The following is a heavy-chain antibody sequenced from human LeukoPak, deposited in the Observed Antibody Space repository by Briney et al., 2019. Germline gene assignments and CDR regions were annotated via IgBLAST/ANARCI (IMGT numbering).Heavy chain of an antibody. CDR3: ARGTLGYHYDTSGYHEY. V-gene: IGHV3-74*01. J-gene: IGHJ4*02. CDR1: GFTFSNYW. D-gene: IGHD3-22*01. CDR2: INSDGTIT. Sequence: PGGSLRLSCADSGFTFSNYWVHWIRQAPGKGLVWVSRINSDGTITSYADSVKGRFTISRDNAKNTLYLQMNSLRAEDTAVYYCARGTLGYHYDTSGYHEYWGQGTLVTVSS.